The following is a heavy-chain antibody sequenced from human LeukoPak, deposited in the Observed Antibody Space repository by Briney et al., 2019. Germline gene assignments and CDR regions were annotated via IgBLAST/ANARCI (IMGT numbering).Heavy chain of an antibody. D-gene: IGHD3-22*01. CDR2: INPSGGST. CDR1: GYTFTSYY. V-gene: IGHV1-46*01. J-gene: IGHJ4*02. CDR3: ARDLGYYDSSGYETTIDY. Sequence: ASVKVSCKASGYTFTSYYMHWVRQAPGQGLEWMGIINPSGGSTSYAQKFQGRVTMTRDMSTSTVYMELSNLRSEDTAVYYCARDLGYYDSSGYETTIDYWGQGTLVTVSS.